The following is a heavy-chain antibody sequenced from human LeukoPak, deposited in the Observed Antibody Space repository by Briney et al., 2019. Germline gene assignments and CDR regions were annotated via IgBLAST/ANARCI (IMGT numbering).Heavy chain of an antibody. CDR3: AKTPYYYDSSGYYYRHFDY. J-gene: IGHJ4*02. V-gene: IGHV3-33*06. D-gene: IGHD3-22*01. Sequence: GGSLRLSCAASGFTFSSYGMHWVRQAPGKGLEGVAIIWYDGSNKYYVDSVKGRFTISRDNSKNTLYLQMNSLRAEDTAVYYCAKTPYYYDSSGYYYRHFDYWGQGTLVTVSS. CDR2: IWYDGSNK. CDR1: GFTFSSYG.